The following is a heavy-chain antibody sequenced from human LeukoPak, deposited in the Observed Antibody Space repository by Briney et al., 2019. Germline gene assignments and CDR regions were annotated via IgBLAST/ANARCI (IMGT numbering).Heavy chain of an antibody. CDR3: TTSLYCSGGSCYLVDV. D-gene: IGHD2-15*01. V-gene: IGHV3-15*01. Sequence: GGSLRLSCAASGFTFSNAWMSWVRQAPGKGLKWVGRIKSKTDGGTTDYAAPVKGRFTISRDDSKNTLYLQMNSLKTEDTAVYYCTTSLYCSGGSCYLVDVWGKGTTVTISS. CDR1: GFTFSNAW. J-gene: IGHJ6*04. CDR2: IKSKTDGGTT.